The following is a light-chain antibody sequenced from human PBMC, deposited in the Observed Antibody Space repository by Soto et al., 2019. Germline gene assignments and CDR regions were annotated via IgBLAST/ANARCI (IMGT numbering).Light chain of an antibody. CDR1: NIGSKS. CDR2: DDS. CDR3: PVWDSSSHHYV. V-gene: IGLV3-21*02. J-gene: IGLJ1*01. Sequence: SYELTQPPSVSVAPGQTARITCGGNNIGSKSVHWYQQKPGQAPVLVVYDDSDRPSGIPERFSGSNSGNTATLTIRRVEAGDEADYYCPVWDSSSHHYVFGTGTKVTVL.